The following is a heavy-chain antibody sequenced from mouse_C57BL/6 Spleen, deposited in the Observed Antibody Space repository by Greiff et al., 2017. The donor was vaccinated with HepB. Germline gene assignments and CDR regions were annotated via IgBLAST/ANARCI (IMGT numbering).Heavy chain of an antibody. V-gene: IGHV1-19*01. CDR2: INPYNGGT. D-gene: IGHD2-4*01. Sequence: VQLKQSGPVLVKPGASVKMSCKASGYTFTDYYMNWVKQSHGKSLEWIGVINPYNGGTSYNQKFKGKATLTVDKSSSTAYMELNSLTSEDSAVYYCARRYYDYGGFAYWGQGTLVTVSA. CDR1: GYTFTDYY. CDR3: ARRYYDYGGFAY. J-gene: IGHJ3*01.